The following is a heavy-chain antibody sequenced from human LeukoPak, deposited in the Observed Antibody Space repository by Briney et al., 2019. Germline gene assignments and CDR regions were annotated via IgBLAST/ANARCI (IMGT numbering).Heavy chain of an antibody. CDR3: ARDKGSVLRFLEWLPRYFFDY. J-gene: IGHJ4*02. Sequence: ASVKVSCKASGYTFTSYYMHWVRQAPGQGLGWMGIINPSGGSTSYAQKFQGRVTMTRDTSTSTVYMELSSLRSDDTAVYYCARDKGSVLRFLEWLPRYFFDYWGQGTLVTVSS. CDR1: GYTFTSYY. D-gene: IGHD3-3*01. V-gene: IGHV1-46*01. CDR2: INPSGGST.